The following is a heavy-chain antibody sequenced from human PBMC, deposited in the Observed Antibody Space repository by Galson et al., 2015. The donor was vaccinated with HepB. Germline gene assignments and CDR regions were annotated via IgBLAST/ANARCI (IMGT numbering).Heavy chain of an antibody. Sequence: SLRLSCAASGFTFDDYAMHWVRQAPGKGLEWVSGISWNSGSIAYADSVKGRFTISRDNAKNSLYLQMNSLRAEDTALYYCAKDRGKQRGQGIEYSFDYWGQGTLVTVSS. V-gene: IGHV3-9*01. D-gene: IGHD5-12*01. CDR3: AKDRGKQRGQGIEYSFDY. CDR2: ISWNSGSI. J-gene: IGHJ4*02. CDR1: GFTFDDYA.